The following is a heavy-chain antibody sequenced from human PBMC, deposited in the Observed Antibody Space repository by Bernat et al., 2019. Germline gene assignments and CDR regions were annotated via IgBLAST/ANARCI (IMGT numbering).Heavy chain of an antibody. D-gene: IGHD2-2*02. Sequence: QVQLQESGPGLVKPSETLSLTCTVSGGSISSSSYYWGWIRQPPGKGLEWIGSIYYSGSTYYNPSLKSRVTISVDTSKNQFSLKLSSVTAADTAVYYCARQRGYCSSTSCYTGYFDYWGQGTLVTVSS. CDR2: IYYSGST. J-gene: IGHJ4*02. CDR3: ARQRGYCSSTSCYTGYFDY. V-gene: IGHV4-39*01. CDR1: GGSISSSSYY.